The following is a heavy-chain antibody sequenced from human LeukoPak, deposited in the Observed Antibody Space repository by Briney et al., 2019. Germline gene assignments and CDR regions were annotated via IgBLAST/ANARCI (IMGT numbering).Heavy chain of an antibody. CDR3: ARAYHSSWYLNWFDP. CDR1: GGSISSSSYY. CDR2: IYYSGST. V-gene: IGHV4-39*07. Sequence: SETLSLTCTVSGGSISSSSYYWGWIRQPPGKGLEWIGSIYYSGSTYYNPSLKSRVTISVDTSKNQFSLRLTSVTAADTAVYYCARAYHSSWYLNWFDPWGQGTLVTVSS. D-gene: IGHD6-13*01. J-gene: IGHJ5*02.